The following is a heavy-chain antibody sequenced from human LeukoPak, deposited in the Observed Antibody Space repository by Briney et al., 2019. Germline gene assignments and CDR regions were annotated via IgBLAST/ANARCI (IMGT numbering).Heavy chain of an antibody. J-gene: IGHJ6*03. CDR1: SGSISSGSCY. CDR3: ARGASSSSAIGYYYYYMDV. Sequence: PSETLSLTCTVSSGSISSGSCYWSWIRQPAGKGLEWIGRMYTSGSTNYNPSLKSRVTISVDTSKNQFSLKLSSVTAADTAVYYCARGASSSSAIGYYYYYMDVWGKGTTVTVSS. V-gene: IGHV4-61*02. CDR2: MYTSGST. D-gene: IGHD6-6*01.